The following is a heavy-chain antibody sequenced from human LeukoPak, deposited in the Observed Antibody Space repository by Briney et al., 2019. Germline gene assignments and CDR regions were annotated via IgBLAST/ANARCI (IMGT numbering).Heavy chain of an antibody. CDR1: GYTFTGYY. J-gene: IGHJ5*02. D-gene: IGHD2-2*01. CDR3: AREGSIVVVPAAMRKNWFDP. V-gene: IGHV1-2*02. Sequence: ASVKVSCKASGYTFTGYYMHWVRQAPGQGLEWMGWINPNSGGTNYAQKFQGRVTMTRDTSISTAYMELSRLRSDDTAVYYCAREGSIVVVPAAMRKNWFDPWGQGTLDTVSS. CDR2: INPNSGGT.